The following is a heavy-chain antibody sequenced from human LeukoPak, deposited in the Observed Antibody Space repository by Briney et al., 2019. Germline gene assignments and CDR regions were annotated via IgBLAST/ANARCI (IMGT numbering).Heavy chain of an antibody. CDR2: IYSGGST. CDR1: GFIVSSNY. D-gene: IGHD3-22*01. Sequence: SGGSLRLXCAASGFIVSSNYMSWVRQAPGKALEWVSVIYSGGSTYYAGSVKGRFTISRDNSKNTLYLQMNSLRAEDTAVYYCARVRPPGYYDSSDYNFDYWGQGTLVTVSS. CDR3: ARVRPPGYYDSSDYNFDY. V-gene: IGHV3-66*02. J-gene: IGHJ4*02.